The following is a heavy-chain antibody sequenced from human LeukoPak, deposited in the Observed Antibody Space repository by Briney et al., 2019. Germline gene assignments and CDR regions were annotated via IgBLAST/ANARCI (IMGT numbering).Heavy chain of an antibody. CDR1: GFTFSSYS. Sequence: GGSLRLSCAASGFTFSSYSMNWVRQAPGKGLEWVSSISSSSSYMYYADSVKGRFTISRDNAKNSLYLQMNSLRAEDTAVYYCARDRRGYSYVIEAFDIWGQGTMVTVSS. J-gene: IGHJ3*02. D-gene: IGHD5-18*01. V-gene: IGHV3-21*01. CDR2: ISSSSSYM. CDR3: ARDRRGYSYVIEAFDI.